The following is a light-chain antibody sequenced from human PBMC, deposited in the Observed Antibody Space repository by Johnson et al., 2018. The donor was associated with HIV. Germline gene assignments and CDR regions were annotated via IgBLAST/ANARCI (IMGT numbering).Light chain of an antibody. Sequence: QSVLTQPPSVSAAPGQKVSISCSGSSSNIGDNYVSWYQQVPGTAPKLLIYEDTKRPPGIPDRFSGSTSGTSATLRITGFQTGDEADYYCGTWDSSLSAVVFGTGTKVTVL. CDR2: EDT. J-gene: IGLJ1*01. CDR1: SSNIGDNY. V-gene: IGLV1-51*02. CDR3: GTWDSSLSAVV.